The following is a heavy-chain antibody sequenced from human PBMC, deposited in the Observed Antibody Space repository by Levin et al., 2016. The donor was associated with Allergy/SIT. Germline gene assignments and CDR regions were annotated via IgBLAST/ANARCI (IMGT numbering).Heavy chain of an antibody. CDR3: AFSILWRWGYFDY. CDR2: ISYDGSNK. Sequence: WIRQPPGKGLEWVAVISYDGSNKYYADSVKGRFTISRDNSKNTLYLQMNSLRAEDTAVYYCAFSILWRWGYFDYWGQGTLVTVSS. V-gene: IGHV3-33*05. D-gene: IGHD2-21*01. J-gene: IGHJ4*02.